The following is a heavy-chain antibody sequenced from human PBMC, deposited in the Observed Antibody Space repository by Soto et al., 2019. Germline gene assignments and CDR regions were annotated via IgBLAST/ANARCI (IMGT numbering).Heavy chain of an antibody. CDR1: GGSVSSGXXX. CDR3: ARGIEGWYQGRYYYGMDV. J-gene: IGHJ6*02. V-gene: IGHV4-61*01. D-gene: IGHD6-19*01. CDR2: IYYSGST. Sequence: QVQLQESGPGLVKPSETLSLTCTVSGGSVSSGXXXXXXXXXXXXXXLXWXXYIYYSGSTNYNPSLKSRVTISVDTSKNQFSLKLSSVTAADTAVYYCARGIEGWYQGRYYYGMDVWGQGTTVTVSS.